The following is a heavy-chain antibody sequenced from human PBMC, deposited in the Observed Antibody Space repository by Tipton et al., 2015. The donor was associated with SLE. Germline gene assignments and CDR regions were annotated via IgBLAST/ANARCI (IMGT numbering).Heavy chain of an antibody. D-gene: IGHD6-13*01. CDR3: ARDTSSCPDF. CDR1: GFSLSDYY. J-gene: IGHJ4*02. Sequence: SLRLSCVVSGFSLSDYYMSWIRQAPGKGLEWLSQISRGSSTIIDAGSVKGRFAISRDDSKNTLFLQMNSLRPDDTAVYYCARDTSSCPDFWGQGTLVTVSS. V-gene: IGHV3-11*04. CDR2: ISRGSSTI.